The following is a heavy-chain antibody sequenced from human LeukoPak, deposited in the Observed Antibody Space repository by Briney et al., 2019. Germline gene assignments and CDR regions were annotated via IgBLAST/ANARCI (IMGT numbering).Heavy chain of an antibody. CDR1: GYSFTSYW. CDR3: ARRSGNYYGVDY. D-gene: IGHD1-26*01. J-gene: IGHJ4*02. CDR2: IDPSDSYT. Sequence: GESLKISCKGSGYSFTSYWISWVRQMPGKGLEWVGRIDPSDSYTNYSPSFQGHVTISADKSISTVYLQWSSLKASDTAMYYCARRSGNYYGVDYWGQGTLVTVSS. V-gene: IGHV5-10-1*01.